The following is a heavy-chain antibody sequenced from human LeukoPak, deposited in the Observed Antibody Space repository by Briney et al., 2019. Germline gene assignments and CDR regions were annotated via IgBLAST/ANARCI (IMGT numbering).Heavy chain of an antibody. Sequence: ASVKVSCKASGYTFTGYYMHWARQAPGQGLEWMGRINPNSGGTNYAQKFQGRVTMTRDTSISTAYMELSRLRSDDTAVYYCAREGYSGSYVDYWGQGTLVTVSS. CDR2: INPNSGGT. V-gene: IGHV1-2*06. CDR1: GYTFTGYY. D-gene: IGHD1-26*01. CDR3: AREGYSGSYVDY. J-gene: IGHJ4*02.